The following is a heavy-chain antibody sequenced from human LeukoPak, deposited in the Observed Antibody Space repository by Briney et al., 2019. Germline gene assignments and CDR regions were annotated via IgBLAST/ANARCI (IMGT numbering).Heavy chain of an antibody. CDR1: AFPFSSYS. CDR3: ARAMRIAVAGTDY. Sequence: GGSLRLSCAASAFPFSSYSMNWVRQAPGKGLEWVSYISSSGSPIFYADSVKGRFSITRDNVKNSLYLEMNSLRDEDSAVYYCARAMRIAVAGTDYWGQGTLVTVSS. V-gene: IGHV3-48*02. J-gene: IGHJ4*02. CDR2: ISSSGSPI. D-gene: IGHD6-19*01.